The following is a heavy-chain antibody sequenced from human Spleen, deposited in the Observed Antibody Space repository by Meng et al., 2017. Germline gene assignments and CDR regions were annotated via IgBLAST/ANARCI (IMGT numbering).Heavy chain of an antibody. J-gene: IGHJ4*02. V-gene: IGHV4-4*02. CDR3: TKNDFYCLGY. CDR1: GASISSDNW. CDR2: IYHSGST. Sequence: ELLQEAGPGLGTPSGTPSLTRAVSGASISSDNWWSWVRQPPGKGLEWIGEIYHSGSTNYNPSLKSRITISVDKPKNQFSLTLSSVTAADTAVYYCTKNDFYCLGYWGQGTLVTVSS. D-gene: IGHD2-21*01.